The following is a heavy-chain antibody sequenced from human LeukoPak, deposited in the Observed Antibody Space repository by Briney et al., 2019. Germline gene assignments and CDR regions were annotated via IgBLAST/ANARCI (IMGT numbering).Heavy chain of an antibody. J-gene: IGHJ3*02. CDR2: IIPIFGTA. V-gene: IGHV1-69*13. D-gene: IGHD3-22*01. CDR3: ARVPGPHYYDSSGPGAFDI. CDR1: GGTFSSYA. Sequence: ASVKVSCKASGGTFSSYAISWVRQAPGQGLEWMGGIIPIFGTANYAQKFQGRVTITADESTSTAYMELSSLRSEDTAVYYCARVPGPHYYDSSGPGAFDIWGQGTMVTVSS.